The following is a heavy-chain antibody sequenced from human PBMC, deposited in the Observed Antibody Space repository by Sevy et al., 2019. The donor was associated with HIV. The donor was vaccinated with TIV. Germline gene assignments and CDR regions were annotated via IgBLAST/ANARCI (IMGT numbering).Heavy chain of an antibody. CDR1: GGSISSSSYY. D-gene: IGHD5-18*01. Sequence: SETLSLTCTVSGGSISSSSYYWGWIRQPPGKGLEWIGSIYYSGSTYYNPSLKSRVTISVDTSKNLFSLKLSSVTAADTAVYYCARLLDTAMVTGYWGQGTVVTVSS. V-gene: IGHV4-39*01. CDR2: IYYSGST. J-gene: IGHJ4*02. CDR3: ARLLDTAMVTGY.